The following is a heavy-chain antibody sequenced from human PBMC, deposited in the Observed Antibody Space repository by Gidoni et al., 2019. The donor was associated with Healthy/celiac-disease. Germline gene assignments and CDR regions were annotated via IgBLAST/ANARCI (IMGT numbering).Heavy chain of an antibody. CDR1: GVTFSSYA. D-gene: IGHD3-10*01. V-gene: IGHV3-30-3*01. J-gene: IGHJ4*02. Sequence: QVQLVESGGGGVQPGRSLRLSWAASGVTFSSYAMHWVRQAPGKGLGLVAVISYDGSNKYYADSVKGRFTISRDNSKNTLYLQMNSLRAEATAVYYCARDDSGSGGYFDYWGQGTLVTVSS. CDR3: ARDDSGSGGYFDY. CDR2: ISYDGSNK.